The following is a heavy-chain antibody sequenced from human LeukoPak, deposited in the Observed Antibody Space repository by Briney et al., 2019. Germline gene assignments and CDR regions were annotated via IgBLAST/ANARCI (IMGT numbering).Heavy chain of an antibody. Sequence: PSETLSLTCTVSGGSISSYYWSWIRQPAGKGLEWIGHIYTSGSTNYNPSLKSRVTMSVDTSKNQFSLKLSSVTAADTAVYYCARQRSKQWLVQGGAFDYWGQGTLVTVSS. CDR1: GGSISSYY. CDR2: IYTSGST. V-gene: IGHV4-4*07. CDR3: ARQRSKQWLVQGGAFDY. J-gene: IGHJ4*02. D-gene: IGHD6-19*01.